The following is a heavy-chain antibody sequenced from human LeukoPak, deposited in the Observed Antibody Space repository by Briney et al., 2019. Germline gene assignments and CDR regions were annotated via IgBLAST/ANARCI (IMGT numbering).Heavy chain of an antibody. CDR3: ARDLLYRFDP. CDR1: GFTFSSYV. J-gene: IGHJ5*02. D-gene: IGHD3-10*01. CDR2: ISGSGAST. V-gene: IGHV3-23*01. Sequence: PGGSLRLSCAASGFTFSSYVMSWVRQAPGKGLEWVSGISGSGASTYFADSVKGRFTISRDNSKNTLYLQMNSLRAEDTAVYYCARDLLYRFDPWGQGTLVTVSS.